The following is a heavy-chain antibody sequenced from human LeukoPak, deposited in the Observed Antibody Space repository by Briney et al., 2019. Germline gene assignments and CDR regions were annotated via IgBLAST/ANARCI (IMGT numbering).Heavy chain of an antibody. CDR2: IYNSGST. CDR3: ARQTFGDLYFDS. Sequence: PSETLSLTCIVSGGSISRGSYYWNWIRQPAGKGLEWIGRIYNSGSTNYNPSLKSRVTISTDMSKNQLSLQLSSVTAADTAVYYCARQTFGDLYFDSWGQGTLVIVSS. CDR1: GGSISRGSYY. V-gene: IGHV4-61*02. D-gene: IGHD3-10*01. J-gene: IGHJ4*02.